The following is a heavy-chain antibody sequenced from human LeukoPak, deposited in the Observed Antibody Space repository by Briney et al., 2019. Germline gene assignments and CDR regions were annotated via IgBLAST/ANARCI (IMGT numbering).Heavy chain of an antibody. J-gene: IGHJ4*02. V-gene: IGHV4-61*02. CDR2: IYTSGST. D-gene: IGHD6-13*01. Sequence: NPSQTLSLTCTVSGGSVSSGNYYWSWIRQPAGKGLEYIGRIYTSGSTNYNPSLKSRVTISADTSKNQFSLKLSSVTAADTAVYYCARQTAVAAPYYYFEYWGQGTLVTVSS. CDR3: ARQTAVAAPYYYFEY. CDR1: GGSVSSGNYY.